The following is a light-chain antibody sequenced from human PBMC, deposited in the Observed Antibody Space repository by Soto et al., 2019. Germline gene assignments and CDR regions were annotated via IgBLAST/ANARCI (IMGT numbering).Light chain of an antibody. CDR2: DAS. V-gene: IGKV3-11*01. CDR3: QQRSNWPPT. CDR1: QSVSSY. Sequence: EIVLTQSPATLSLSPGERATLSCRASQSVSSYLAWYQQKPGQAPRLLIYDASTRATGIPARFTSLEPEDFAVYYCQQRSNWPPTFGQGTKVDI. J-gene: IGKJ1*01.